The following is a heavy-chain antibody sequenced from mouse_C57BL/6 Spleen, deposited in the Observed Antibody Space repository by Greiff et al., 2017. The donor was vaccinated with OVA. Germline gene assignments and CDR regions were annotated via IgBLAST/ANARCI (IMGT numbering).Heavy chain of an antibody. CDR1: GYTFTSYW. V-gene: IGHV1-52*01. D-gene: IGHD1-1*01. Sequence: QVQLKQPGAELVRPGSSVKLSCKASGYTFTSYWMHWVKQRPIQGLEWIGNIDPSDSETHYNQKFKDKATLTVDKSSSTAYMQLSSLTSEDSAVYYCARYAGSSYDAMDYWGQGTSVTVSS. CDR2: IDPSDSET. J-gene: IGHJ4*01. CDR3: ARYAGSSYDAMDY.